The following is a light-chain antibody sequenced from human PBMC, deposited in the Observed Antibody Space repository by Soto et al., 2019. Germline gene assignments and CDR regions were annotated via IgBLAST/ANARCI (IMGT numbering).Light chain of an antibody. V-gene: IGKV3-20*01. CDR1: QSLSVSY. CDR3: HQFGDSPQT. Sequence: ELVLTQSPGTLSLSPGDRATLSCRASQSLSVSYIAWYQQKPGQAPRLLSYSTSTRAAGIPDRFTGRGSGTHFTLAISRLEPEDFAVYYCHQFGDSPQTFGQGTTVEV. CDR2: STS. J-gene: IGKJ1*01.